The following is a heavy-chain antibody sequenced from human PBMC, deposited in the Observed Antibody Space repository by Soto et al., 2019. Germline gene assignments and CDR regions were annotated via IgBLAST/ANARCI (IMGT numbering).Heavy chain of an antibody. CDR2: INHSGST. Sequence: SETLSLTCTVSGGSISSSSYYWSWIRQPPGKGLEWIGEINHSGSTNYNPSLKSRVTISVDTSKNQFSLKLSSVTAADTAVYYCARWSRGYSYGYGRGRGYFDYWGQGTLVTVSS. J-gene: IGHJ4*02. CDR1: GGSISSSSYY. V-gene: IGHV4-39*07. CDR3: ARWSRGYSYGYGRGRGYFDY. D-gene: IGHD5-18*01.